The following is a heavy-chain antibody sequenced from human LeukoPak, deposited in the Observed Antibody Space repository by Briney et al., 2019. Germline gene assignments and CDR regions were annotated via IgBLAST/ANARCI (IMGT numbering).Heavy chain of an antibody. Sequence: GGSLRLSCAASGLTVSNNYISWVRQGPGKGLEWVPVIYSGGSTYYADSVKGRFTISRDNSKNTVYLQMNSLRADDTAVYYCARYDGSGSKQGYFHYWGQGTLVTVSS. V-gene: IGHV3-66*01. CDR2: IYSGGST. CDR1: GLTVSNNY. D-gene: IGHD3-10*01. J-gene: IGHJ4*02. CDR3: ARYDGSGSKQGYFHY.